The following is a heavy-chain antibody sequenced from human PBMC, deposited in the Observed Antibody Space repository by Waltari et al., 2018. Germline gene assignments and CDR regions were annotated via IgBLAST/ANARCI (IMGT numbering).Heavy chain of an antibody. CDR1: GFTFSSFA. CDR3: AKSLGGWCFDY. V-gene: IGHV3-23*01. Sequence: EVQLLESGGGLVQPGGSLRLSCAASGFTFSSFAMCWVRQAPGKGLEWVSGTIASGNSPHYADSVKGRFTISRDNSKNSLYLQMHDLRAEDTAVYYCAKSLGGWCFDYWGQGTLVTVSS. J-gene: IGHJ4*02. CDR2: TIASGNSP. D-gene: IGHD2-21*01.